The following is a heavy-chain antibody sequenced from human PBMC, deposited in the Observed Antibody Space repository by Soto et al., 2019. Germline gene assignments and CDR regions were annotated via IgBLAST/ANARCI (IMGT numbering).Heavy chain of an antibody. J-gene: IGHJ4*02. CDR1: GFSVSTNY. V-gene: IGHV3-53*01. D-gene: IGHD3-16*02. CDR3: ARGYGTSYGFGF. Sequence: GGSLRLSCVASGFSVSTNYMTWVRQAPGMGLEWVSLIYSGGSTHYADSVKGRFTISRDNSKNTLYLQMNSLRAEDTAVYFCARGYGTSYGFGFWGQGTLVTVSS. CDR2: IYSGGST.